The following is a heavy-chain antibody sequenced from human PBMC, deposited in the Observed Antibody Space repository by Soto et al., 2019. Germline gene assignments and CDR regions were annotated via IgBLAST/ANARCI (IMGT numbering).Heavy chain of an antibody. CDR1: GFTFSSYA. V-gene: IGHV3-23*01. Sequence: EVQLLESGGGLVQPGGSLRLSCAASGFTFSSYAMSWVRQAPGKGLEWVSAISGSGGSTYYADSVKGRFTISRDNSKNTLYLQMNSLRAVDTAVYYCPKGVGSRTYYFDYWGQGTLVTVSS. CDR2: ISGSGGST. D-gene: IGHD1-26*01. CDR3: PKGVGSRTYYFDY. J-gene: IGHJ4*02.